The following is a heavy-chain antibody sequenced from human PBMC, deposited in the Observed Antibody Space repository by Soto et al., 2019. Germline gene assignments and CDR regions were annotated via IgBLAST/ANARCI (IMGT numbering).Heavy chain of an antibody. CDR1: RFAFSRYW. CDR3: ARDRYDFWSGENYYYYYYMDV. J-gene: IGHJ6*03. Sequence: GGSLRLSCTASRFAFSRYWMHWVRQAPGKGLVWVSRIKTDGSITQYADSVKGRFTISRDNSKNTLYLQMGSLRAEDMAVYYCARDRYDFWSGENYYYYYYMDVWGKGTTVTVSS. V-gene: IGHV3-74*01. CDR2: IKTDGSIT. D-gene: IGHD3-3*01.